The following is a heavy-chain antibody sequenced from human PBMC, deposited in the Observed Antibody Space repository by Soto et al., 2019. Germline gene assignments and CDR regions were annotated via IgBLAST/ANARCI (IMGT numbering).Heavy chain of an antibody. V-gene: IGHV4-59*01. Sequence: QVQLQESGPGLVKPSETLSLTCTVSGDSITDYYWSWIRESPGKGLEWIAYIHHTGTANYNPSLTSRVTISVDTSKSQFSLRLSSVTAADTAVYFCARYSVATIRFFDYWGQGTLVTVSS. J-gene: IGHJ4*02. CDR1: GDSITDYY. CDR2: IHHTGTA. D-gene: IGHD5-12*01. CDR3: ARYSVATIRFFDY.